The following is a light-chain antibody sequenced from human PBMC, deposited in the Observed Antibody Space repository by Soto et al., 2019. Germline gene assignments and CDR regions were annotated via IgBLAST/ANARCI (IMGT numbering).Light chain of an antibody. V-gene: IGKV3-11*01. CDR2: DAS. Sequence: EIVLTQSPATLSLSPGERATLSCRASQSVSESLAWNQQKPGQAPRLLIYDASNRATGIPARFSGSGSGTDFTLTISSLEPEDFAVYYCQQRINWPTFGGGTKVDIK. CDR3: QQRINWPT. J-gene: IGKJ4*01. CDR1: QSVSES.